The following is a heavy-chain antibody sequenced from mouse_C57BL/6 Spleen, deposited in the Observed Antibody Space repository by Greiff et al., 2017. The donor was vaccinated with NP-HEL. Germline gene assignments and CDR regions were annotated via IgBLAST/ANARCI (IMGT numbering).Heavy chain of an antibody. J-gene: IGHJ3*01. Sequence: VQLQQSGAELVRPGSSVKLSCKASGYTFTSYWMDWVKQRPGQGLEWIGNIYPSDSETHYNQKFKDKATLTVDKSSSTAYMQRSSLTSEDSAVYYCARGGITTAVYWGQGTLVTVSA. CDR2: IYPSDSET. CDR3: ARGGITTAVY. D-gene: IGHD1-2*01. V-gene: IGHV1-61*01. CDR1: GYTFTSYW.